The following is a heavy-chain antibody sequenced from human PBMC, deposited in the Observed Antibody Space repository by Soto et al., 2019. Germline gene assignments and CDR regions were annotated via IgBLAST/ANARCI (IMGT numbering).Heavy chain of an antibody. J-gene: IGHJ6*02. V-gene: IGHV3-21*01. CDR3: ARDLLEMAPISHYYGMDV. CDR2: ISSSSSYI. D-gene: IGHD3-3*01. CDR1: GFTFSSYS. Sequence: PGGSLRLSXAASGFTFSSYSMNWVRQAPGKGLEWVSSISSSSSYIYYADSVKGRFTISRDNAKNSLYLQMNSLRAEDTAVYYCARDLLEMAPISHYYGMDVWGQGTTVTVSS.